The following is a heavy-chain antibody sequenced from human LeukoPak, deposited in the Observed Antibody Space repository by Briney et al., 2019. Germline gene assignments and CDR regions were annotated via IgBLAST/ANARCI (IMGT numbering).Heavy chain of an antibody. CDR2: TYYRSKWYN. Sequence: SQTLSLTCAISGDSVSSNSAAWNWIRQSPSRGLEWLGRTYYRSKWYNDYAVSVKGRITINADTSKNQFSLKLSSVTAADTAVYYCARGLVLLHYFDYWGQGTLVTVSS. CDR3: ARGLVLLHYFDY. V-gene: IGHV6-1*01. J-gene: IGHJ4*02. CDR1: GDSVSSNSAA. D-gene: IGHD2-8*01.